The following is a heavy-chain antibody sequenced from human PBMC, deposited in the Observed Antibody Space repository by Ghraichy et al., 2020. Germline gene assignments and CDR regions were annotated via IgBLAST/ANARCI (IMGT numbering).Heavy chain of an antibody. V-gene: IGHV3-9*01. CDR1: GFTFDDYA. CDR2: ISWNSDSI. CDR3: AKDLMKGKYQLLYYFDY. Sequence: GGSLRLSCVASGFTFDDYAMHWVRQAPGKGLEWVSGISWNSDSIGYADSVKGRFTISRDNAKNSLYLQMNSLRAEDTALYYCAKDLMKGKYQLLYYFDYWGQGTLVTVSS. D-gene: IGHD2-2*01. J-gene: IGHJ4*02.